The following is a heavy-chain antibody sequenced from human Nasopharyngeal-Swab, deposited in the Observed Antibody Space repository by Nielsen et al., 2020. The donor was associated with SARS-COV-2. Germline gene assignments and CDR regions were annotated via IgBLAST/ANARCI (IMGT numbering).Heavy chain of an antibody. J-gene: IGHJ4*02. CDR1: GYSFTSYW. D-gene: IGHD3-10*02. V-gene: IGHV5-51*01. CDR3: ARVKGYARDRSGFDY. Sequence: GESLKISCTGSGYSFTSYWIGWVRQTPGKGLEWVGTIYPGDSDTRYSPSFQGQVTISTDKSISTAYLHLSSLKASDTAMYYCARVKGYARDRSGFDYWGQGTLVTVSS. CDR2: IYPGDSDT.